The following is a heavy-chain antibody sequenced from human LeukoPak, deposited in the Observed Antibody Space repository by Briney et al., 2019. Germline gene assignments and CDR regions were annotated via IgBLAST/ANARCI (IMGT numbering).Heavy chain of an antibody. CDR3: ARQGAFDP. CDR1: GGSFSSYY. V-gene: IGHV4-34*01. CDR2: INHSGST. D-gene: IGHD1-26*01. Sequence: SETLSLTCAVYGGSFSSYYWSWIRQPPGKGLEWIGEINHSGSTNYYPALKSRFTISVDTAKHQFSLKLSSVTAADTAVYYCARQGAFDPWGQGTLVTVSS. J-gene: IGHJ5*02.